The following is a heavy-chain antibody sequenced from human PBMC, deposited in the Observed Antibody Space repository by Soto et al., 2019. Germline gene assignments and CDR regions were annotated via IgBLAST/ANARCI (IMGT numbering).Heavy chain of an antibody. V-gene: IGHV3-23*01. CDR3: ANMPRSRATSDYFDL. Sequence: GGSLRLSCAASGFLFNTYTMTWVRQTPGKGLEWVSSISGSGGSTFYADSVRGRFTISRDNSRNTLDLQMNSLRVDDTGVYYCANMPRSRATSDYFDLWGQGA. D-gene: IGHD2-2*01. CDR2: ISGSGGST. CDR1: GFLFNTYT. J-gene: IGHJ4*02.